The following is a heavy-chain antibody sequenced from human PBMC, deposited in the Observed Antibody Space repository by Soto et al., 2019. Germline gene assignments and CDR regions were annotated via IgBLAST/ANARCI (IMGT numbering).Heavy chain of an antibody. Sequence: GGSLRLSCAASGFTFSSYAMSRVRQAPGKGLEWVSAISGSGGSTYYADSVKGRFTISRDNSKNTLYLQMNSLRAEDTAVYYCAKGPNSSGRDYYYYGMDVWGQGTTVTVSS. CDR1: GFTFSSYA. V-gene: IGHV3-23*01. CDR2: ISGSGGST. CDR3: AKGPNSSGRDYYYYGMDV. D-gene: IGHD6-19*01. J-gene: IGHJ6*02.